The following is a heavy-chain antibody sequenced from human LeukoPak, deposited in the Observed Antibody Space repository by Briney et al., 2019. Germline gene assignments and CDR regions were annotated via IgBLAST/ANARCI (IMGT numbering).Heavy chain of an antibody. D-gene: IGHD3-22*01. Sequence: GGSLRLSCAASGFTFSSYGMHWVRQAPGKGLEWVAAISYDGSNKYYADSVKGRFTISRDNSKNTLYLQMNSLRAEDTAVYYCAKSRDAMIVVAVDYWGQGTLVTVSS. CDR1: GFTFSSYG. CDR3: AKSRDAMIVVAVDY. V-gene: IGHV3-30*18. CDR2: ISYDGSNK. J-gene: IGHJ4*02.